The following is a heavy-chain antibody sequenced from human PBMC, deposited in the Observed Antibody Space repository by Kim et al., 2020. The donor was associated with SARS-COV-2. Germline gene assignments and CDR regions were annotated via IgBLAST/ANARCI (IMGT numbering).Heavy chain of an antibody. CDR3: AKDQYYGSWSSPAFDI. CDR2: ISWNSGSI. Sequence: GGSLRLSCAASGFTFDDYAMHWVRQAPGKGLEWVSGISWNSGSIGYADSVKGRFTISRDNAKNSLYLQMNSLRAEDTALYYCAKDQYYGSWSSPAFDIWG. J-gene: IGHJ3*02. CDR1: GFTFDDYA. V-gene: IGHV3-9*01. D-gene: IGHD3-10*01.